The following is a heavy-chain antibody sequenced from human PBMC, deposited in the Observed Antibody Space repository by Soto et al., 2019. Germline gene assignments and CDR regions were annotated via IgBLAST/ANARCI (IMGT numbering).Heavy chain of an antibody. CDR1: GFTFSSYS. D-gene: IGHD3-3*01. Sequence: GGSLRLSCAASGFTFSSYSMHWVRQAPGKGLEWVAVISYDGGNKYYADSVKGRFTISRDNSKNTLYLQMNSLRAEDTAVYYCARALRFLEWSYYYGMDVWGQGTTVTVSS. V-gene: IGHV3-30-3*01. J-gene: IGHJ6*02. CDR3: ARALRFLEWSYYYGMDV. CDR2: ISYDGGNK.